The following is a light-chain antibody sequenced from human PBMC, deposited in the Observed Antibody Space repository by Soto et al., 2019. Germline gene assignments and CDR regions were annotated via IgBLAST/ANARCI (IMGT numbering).Light chain of an antibody. Sequence: DIQLTQSPSSLSASVGDTVTITCRASQSISNYLNWYQQRPGKAPKLLIYTTSNLQTGVLSRFSGSGSGTHFTLTINSLQPEDFAAYYCQQSSLTPYSFGQGTKVDIK. CDR3: QQSSLTPYS. CDR2: TTS. V-gene: IGKV1-39*01. CDR1: QSISNY. J-gene: IGKJ2*03.